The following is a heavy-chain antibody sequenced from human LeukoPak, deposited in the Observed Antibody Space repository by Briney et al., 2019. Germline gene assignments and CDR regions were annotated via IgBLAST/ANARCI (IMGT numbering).Heavy chain of an antibody. CDR1: GFTFSSYS. CDR3: ARDYYSYSRGSWAFDI. CDR2: IDQDGSEK. Sequence: SGGSLRLSCAASGFTFSSYSMNWVRQAPGNGLEWVANIDQDGSEKYYVESMKGRITISRDTAKNSLYLQMNSLRAEDTAVYYCARDYYSYSRGSWAFDIWGQGTMVTVSS. V-gene: IGHV3-7*03. J-gene: IGHJ3*02. D-gene: IGHD3-22*01.